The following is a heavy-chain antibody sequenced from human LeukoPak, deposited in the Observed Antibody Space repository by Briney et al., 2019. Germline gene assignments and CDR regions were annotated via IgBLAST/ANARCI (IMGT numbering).Heavy chain of an antibody. J-gene: IGHJ3*02. V-gene: IGHV4-4*07. CDR2: IYTSGST. D-gene: IGHD3-22*01. CDR3: ARDGGRYYDSSGHWSRPYAFDI. Sequence: SETLSLTCTVSGGSISSYYWSWIRQPAGKGLEWIGRIYTSGSTNYNPSLKSRVTMSVDTSKSQFSLKLSSVTAADTAVYYCARDGGRYYDSSGHWSRPYAFDIWGQGTMVTVSS. CDR1: GGSISSYY.